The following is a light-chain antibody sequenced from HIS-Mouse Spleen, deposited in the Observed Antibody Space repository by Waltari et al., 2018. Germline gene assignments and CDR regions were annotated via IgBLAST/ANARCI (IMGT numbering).Light chain of an antibody. CDR1: KWGDKY. CDR2: QDS. V-gene: IGLV3-1*01. CDR3: QAWDSSTAGV. J-gene: IGLJ2*01. Sequence: SYELTQPPSVSVSPGQPASITSSGDKWGDKYACWYQQKPGKSPVLGIYQDSKRPPGIPERFSGSKSGNTATLTISGTQAMDEADYYCQAWDSSTAGVFGGGTKLTVL.